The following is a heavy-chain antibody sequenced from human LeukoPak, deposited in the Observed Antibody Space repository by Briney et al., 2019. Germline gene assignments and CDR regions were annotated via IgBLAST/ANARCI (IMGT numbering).Heavy chain of an antibody. V-gene: IGHV4-34*01. J-gene: IGHJ4*02. D-gene: IGHD3-22*01. CDR3: ARATTYYYDSSGLGYSY. Sequence: SETLSLTCAVYGGSFSGYYWSWIRQPPGRGLEWIGEINHSGSTNYNPSLKSRVTISVDTSKNQFSLKLSSVTAADTAVYYCARATTYYYDSSGLGYSYWGQGTLVTVSS. CDR1: GGSFSGYY. CDR2: INHSGST.